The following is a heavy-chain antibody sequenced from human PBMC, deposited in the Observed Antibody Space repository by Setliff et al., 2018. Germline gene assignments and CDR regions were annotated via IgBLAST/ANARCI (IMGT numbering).Heavy chain of an antibody. CDR3: ARDLLRSSSWRPDVFDV. Sequence: PSETLSLTCSVSGGSLTNYYWTWIRQPPGKGLEWIGYIAYSGTTNYNPSLNSRVIISLDTSRRQLSLNLSLIFDDTAIYYCARDLLRSSSWRPDVFDVWGQGTMVTVSS. J-gene: IGHJ3*01. CDR2: IAYSGTT. CDR1: GGSLTNYY. D-gene: IGHD6-13*01. V-gene: IGHV4-59*01.